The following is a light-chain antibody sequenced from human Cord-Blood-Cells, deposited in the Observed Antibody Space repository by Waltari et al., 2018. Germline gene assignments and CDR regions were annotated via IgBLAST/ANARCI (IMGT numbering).Light chain of an antibody. J-gene: IGLJ3*02. CDR3: SSYTSSSTWV. CDR1: SSDVGGYNY. Sequence: QSALTQPASVSGSPGQSITISCTGTSSDVGGYNYVSWYQQHPGKAPKLMVYDFSKRPSGGSNRFSGSRSGNTASLAFSGLQAEDDADYYCSSYTSSSTWVFGGGTKLTVL. V-gene: IGLV2-14*01. CDR2: DFS.